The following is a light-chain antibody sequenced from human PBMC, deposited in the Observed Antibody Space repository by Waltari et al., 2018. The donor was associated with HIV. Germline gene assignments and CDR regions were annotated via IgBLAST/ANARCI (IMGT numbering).Light chain of an antibody. CDR3: QSYDSSLSGPWV. V-gene: IGLV1-40*01. J-gene: IGLJ3*02. Sequence: QSVLTQPPSVSGAPGQRVTISCTGSSPNIGRCYDLHWYQQLPGQAPKLLIYGNSNRPSGVPDRFSVSKSGTSASLAITGLQAEDEADYYCQSYDSSLSGPWVFGGG. CDR2: GNS. CDR1: SPNIGRCYD.